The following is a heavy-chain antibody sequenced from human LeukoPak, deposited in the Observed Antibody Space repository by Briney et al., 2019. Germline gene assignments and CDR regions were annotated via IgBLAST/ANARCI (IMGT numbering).Heavy chain of an antibody. J-gene: IGHJ3*02. CDR1: GGSISSSRYY. D-gene: IGHD1-26*01. CDR2: IYYSGST. Sequence: SETLSLTCTVSGGSISSSRYYWGWIRQPPGKGLEWIGSIYYSGSTYYNPSLKSRVTISVDTSKNQFSLKLSSVTAADTAVYYRARGGELKGSDPFDIWGQGTMVTVSS. V-gene: IGHV4-39*07. CDR3: ARGGELKGSDPFDI.